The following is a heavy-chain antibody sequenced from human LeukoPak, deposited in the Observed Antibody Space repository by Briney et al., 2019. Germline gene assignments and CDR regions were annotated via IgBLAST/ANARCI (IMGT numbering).Heavy chain of an antibody. CDR1: GGSFSGYY. V-gene: IGHV4-34*01. D-gene: IGHD3-16*02. Sequence: PSETLSFTCAVYGGSFSGYYWSWIRQPPGKGLEWIGEINHSGSTNYNPSLKSRVTISVDTSKNQFSLKLSSVTAADTAVYYCARLRGYDYVWGSYRGPGAFDIWGQGTMVTVSS. J-gene: IGHJ3*02. CDR3: ARLRGYDYVWGSYRGPGAFDI. CDR2: INHSGST.